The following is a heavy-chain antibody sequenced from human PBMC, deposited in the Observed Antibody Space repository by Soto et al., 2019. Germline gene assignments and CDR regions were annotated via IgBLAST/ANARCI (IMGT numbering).Heavy chain of an antibody. D-gene: IGHD6-6*01. V-gene: IGHV3-30*18. J-gene: IGHJ4*02. Sequence: GGSLRLSCAASGFTFSSFGMHWVRQAPGQGLEWLAVISYDGSNANYAASVKGRFTISRDNSKNTFYLEMNSLTAEDTAVYHCAKPQGSSSVFDHWGQGTLVTSPQ. CDR3: AKPQGSSSVFDH. CDR1: GFTFSSFG. CDR2: ISYDGSNA.